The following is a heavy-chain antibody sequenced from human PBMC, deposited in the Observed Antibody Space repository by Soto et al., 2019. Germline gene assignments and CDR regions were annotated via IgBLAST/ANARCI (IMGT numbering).Heavy chain of an antibody. CDR1: GFTFSSYG. D-gene: IGHD6-13*01. Sequence: GGSLRLSCAASGFTFSSYGMHWVRQAPGKGLEWVAVISYDGSNKYYADSVKGRFTISRDNSKNTLYLQMNSLRAEDTAVYYCAKDREAIAASPNWFDPWGQGTLVTVSS. CDR3: AKDREAIAASPNWFDP. J-gene: IGHJ5*02. V-gene: IGHV3-30*18. CDR2: ISYDGSNK.